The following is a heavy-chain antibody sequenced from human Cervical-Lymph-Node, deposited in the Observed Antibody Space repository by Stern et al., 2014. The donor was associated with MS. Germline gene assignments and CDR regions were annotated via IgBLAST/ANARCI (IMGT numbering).Heavy chain of an antibody. V-gene: IGHV1-3*01. CDR3: ARVWFGELTGFDP. CDR1: GYTFTSYA. CDR2: INAGNGNT. D-gene: IGHD3-10*01. Sequence: QDQLVQSGAEVKKPGASVKVSCKASGYTFTSYAMHWVRQAPGQRLEWMGWINAGNGNTKYSQKFQGRVTITRDTSASTAYMELSSLRSEDTAVYYCARVWFGELTGFDPWGQGTLVTVSS. J-gene: IGHJ5*02.